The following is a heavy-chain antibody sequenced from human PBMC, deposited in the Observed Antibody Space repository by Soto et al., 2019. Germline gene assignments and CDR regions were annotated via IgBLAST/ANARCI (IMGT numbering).Heavy chain of an antibody. J-gene: IGHJ6*04. Sequence: EVQLVESGGGLVKPGGSLRLSCAASGFTFSSYSMNWVRQAPGKGLEWVSSISSSSSYIYYADSVKGRFTISRDNAKNSLYLQMNSLRAEDTAVYYCAREMIAFGVVIIIANYGMDVWGKGTTVTVSS. D-gene: IGHD3-3*01. V-gene: IGHV3-21*03. CDR1: GFTFSSYS. CDR3: AREMIAFGVVIIIANYGMDV. CDR2: ISSSSSYI.